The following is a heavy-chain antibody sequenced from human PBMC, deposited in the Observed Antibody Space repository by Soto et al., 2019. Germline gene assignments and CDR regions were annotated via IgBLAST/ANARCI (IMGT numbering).Heavy chain of an antibody. D-gene: IGHD2-21*02. V-gene: IGHV1-69*13. CDR3: ARVAVVYCGGDCYSLGYYYYVKDV. Sequence: LVNVSCKASGGTFSSYAISWVRQAPGQGLEWMGGIIPIFGTANYAQKFQGRVTITADESTSTAYMELSSLRSEDTAVYYCARVAVVYCGGDCYSLGYYYYVKDVWGHTSKVTHSS. CDR2: IIPIFGTA. CDR1: GGTFSSYA. J-gene: IGHJ6*02.